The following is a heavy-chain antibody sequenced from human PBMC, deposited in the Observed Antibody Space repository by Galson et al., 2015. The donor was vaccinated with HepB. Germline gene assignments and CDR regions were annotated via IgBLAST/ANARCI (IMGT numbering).Heavy chain of an antibody. D-gene: IGHD6-13*01. J-gene: IGHJ6*04. Sequence: SLRLSCAASGFTFSSYAMSWVRQAPGKGLEWVSAISGSGGSTYYADSVQGRFTISRDNSKNTLYLQMHSLRAEDTAVYYCANISAGSSWYGAIYYYYGMDVWGKGTTVTVS. CDR2: ISGSGGST. CDR1: GFTFSSYA. CDR3: ANISAGSSWYGAIYYYYGMDV. V-gene: IGHV3-23*01.